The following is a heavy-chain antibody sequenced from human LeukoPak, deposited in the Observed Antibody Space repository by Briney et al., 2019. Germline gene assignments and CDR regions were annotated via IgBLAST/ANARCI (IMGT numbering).Heavy chain of an antibody. V-gene: IGHV3-30*02. D-gene: IGHD1-1*01. CDR1: GFTFSSYG. CDR2: IRYDGSNK. J-gene: IGHJ4*02. CDR3: AKDSLQLERWGAFDY. Sequence: PGGSLRLSCAASGFTFSSYGMHWVRQAPGKGLEWVAFIRYDGSNKYYADSVKGRFTISRDNSKNTLYLQMNSLRAEDTAVYYCAKDSLQLERWGAFDYWGQGTLVTVSS.